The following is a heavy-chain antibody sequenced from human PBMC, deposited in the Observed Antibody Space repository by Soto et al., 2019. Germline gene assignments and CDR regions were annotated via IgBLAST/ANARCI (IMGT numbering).Heavy chain of an antibody. V-gene: IGHV4-34*01. D-gene: IGHD2-2*01. CDR1: GGSFSGYY. CDR2: INHSGST. J-gene: IGHJ6*02. CDR3: ARLPANYYYYGMDV. Sequence: QVQLQQWGAGLLKPSETLSLTCAVYGGSFSGYYWSWIRQPPGKGLEWIGEINHSGSTNYNPSLKSRGTISVDTSKNQFSLKLSSVTAADTAVYYCARLPANYYYYGMDVWGQGTTVTVSS.